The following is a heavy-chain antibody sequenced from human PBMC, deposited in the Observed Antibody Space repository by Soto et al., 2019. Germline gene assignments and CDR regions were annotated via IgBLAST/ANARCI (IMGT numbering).Heavy chain of an antibody. CDR2: IYWDDDK. D-gene: IGHD3-22*01. CDR3: AHSPPTQTYYDDNNRGFDI. J-gene: IGHJ3*02. V-gene: IGHV2-5*02. Sequence: QITLKESGPTLVKPTQTLTLTCTFSGFSLSTSGVGVGWIRQPPGKALEWLALIYWDDDKRYSPSLKSRLTITTDTXXNXLXXTTNSMDPVDTATYSCAHSPPTQTYYDDNNRGFDIWGQGTMVTVSS. CDR1: GFSLSTSGVG.